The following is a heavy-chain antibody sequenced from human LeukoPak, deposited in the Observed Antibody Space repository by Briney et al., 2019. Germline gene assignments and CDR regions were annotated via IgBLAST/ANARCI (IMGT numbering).Heavy chain of an antibody. J-gene: IGHJ3*02. V-gene: IGHV1-69*04. CDR2: IIPILGIA. CDR3: ARGLTYYYDRGALDI. D-gene: IGHD3-22*01. CDR1: RGTLSSYA. Sequence: SVNVSCKASRGTLSSYAISWVRQAPGQGLEWMGRIIPILGIANYAQKFQGRVTITADKSTSTAYMELSSLRSEDTAVYYCARGLTYYYDRGALDIWGQGTMVTVSS.